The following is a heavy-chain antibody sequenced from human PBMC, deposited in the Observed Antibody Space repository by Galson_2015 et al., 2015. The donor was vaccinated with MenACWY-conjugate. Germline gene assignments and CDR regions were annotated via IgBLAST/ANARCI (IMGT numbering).Heavy chain of an antibody. V-gene: IGHV3-49*03. D-gene: IGHD1-14*01. CDR3: TRVYRSGHYFDY. Sequence: SLRLSCAASGFTFGDYAMSWFRQAPGKGLEWVGVIRSKAYGGKTEYAASVKGRFTISRDDSKSIAYLQMNSLKTEDPAVYYCTRVYRSGHYFDYWGQGTLVTVSS. CDR2: IRSKAYGGKT. CDR1: GFTFGDYA. J-gene: IGHJ4*02.